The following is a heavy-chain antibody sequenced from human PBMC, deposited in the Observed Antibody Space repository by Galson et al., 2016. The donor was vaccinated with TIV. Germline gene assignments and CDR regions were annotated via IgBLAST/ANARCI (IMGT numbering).Heavy chain of an antibody. J-gene: IGHJ4*02. CDR1: GFTFSNAW. V-gene: IGHV3-15*01. CDR2: IKSKSDGATT. Sequence: SLRLSCAASGFTFSNAWMTWVRQAPGRGLEWVGRIKSKSDGATTAYAVPVKGRFSISRDDSKDTVYLQMNNLKTEDTALYFCTTDLGYCLTTSCSLGLDYWGQGTLVTVSS. CDR3: TTDLGYCLTTSCSLGLDY. D-gene: IGHD2-2*01.